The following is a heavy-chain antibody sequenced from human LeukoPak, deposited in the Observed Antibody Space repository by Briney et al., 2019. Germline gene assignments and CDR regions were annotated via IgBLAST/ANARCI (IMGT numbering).Heavy chain of an antibody. J-gene: IGHJ5*02. D-gene: IGHD2-2*01. CDR1: GFTFSSYA. V-gene: IGHV3-23*01. Sequence: GGSLRLSCAASGFTFSSYAMSWVRQAPGKGLEWVSAISGSGGSTYYADSVKGRFTISRDNSKNTLYLQMNSLRAEDTAVYYWAKVRLRVPAAIRGWFDPWGQGTLVTVPS. CDR3: AKVRLRVPAAIRGWFDP. CDR2: ISGSGGST.